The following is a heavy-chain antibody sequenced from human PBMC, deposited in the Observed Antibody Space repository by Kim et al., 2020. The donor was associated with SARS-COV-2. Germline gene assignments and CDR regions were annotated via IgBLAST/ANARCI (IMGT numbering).Heavy chain of an antibody. Sequence: DGSGISYADSVKGRFTIARDNAKNTAYLQMNRLGAEDTGVYYCGRIFGWPFWGQGTLVTVSS. CDR3: GRIFGWPF. D-gene: IGHD3-3*02. V-gene: IGHV3-74*01. J-gene: IGHJ4*02. CDR2: DGSGI.